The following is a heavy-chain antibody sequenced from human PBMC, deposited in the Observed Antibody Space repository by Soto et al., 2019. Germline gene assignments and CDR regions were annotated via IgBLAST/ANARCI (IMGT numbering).Heavy chain of an antibody. CDR2: INHSGST. CDR3: ASGLHLGELSLKDAFDI. J-gene: IGHJ3*02. D-gene: IGHD3-16*02. V-gene: IGHV4-34*01. CDR1: GGSFSGYY. Sequence: SETLSLTCAVYGGSFSGYYLSWIRQPPGKGLEWIGEINHSGSTNYNPSLKSRVTISVDTSKNQFSLKLSSVTAADTAVYYCASGLHLGELSLKDAFDIWGQGTMVTVSS.